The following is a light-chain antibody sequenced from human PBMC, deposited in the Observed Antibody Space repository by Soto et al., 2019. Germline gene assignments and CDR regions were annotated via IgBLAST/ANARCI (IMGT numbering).Light chain of an antibody. CDR1: QTVNSY. Sequence: EIVLTQSPGTLSLSPGERATLSCRASQTVNSYLAWYQQKPGQAPRLVIYGTSNRATGIPARFSGSGSGTDFTLTISSLEPEDFAVYYCQQRSNWPLTFGGGTKVEIK. CDR2: GTS. CDR3: QQRSNWPLT. V-gene: IGKV3-11*01. J-gene: IGKJ4*01.